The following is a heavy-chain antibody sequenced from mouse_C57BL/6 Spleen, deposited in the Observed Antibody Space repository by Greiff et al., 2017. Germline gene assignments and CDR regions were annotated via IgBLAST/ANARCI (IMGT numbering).Heavy chain of an antibody. CDR1: GYTFTSYW. V-gene: IGHV1-69*01. CDR3: ARHSITTVVGMDY. Sequence: QVQLQQPGAELVMPGASVKLSCKASGYTFTSYWMHWVKQRPGQGLEWIGEIDPSDSYTNYNQKFKGKSTLTVDKSSSTAYMQLSSLTSEDSAVYYCARHSITTVVGMDYWGQGTSVTVAS. J-gene: IGHJ4*01. D-gene: IGHD1-1*01. CDR2: IDPSDSYT.